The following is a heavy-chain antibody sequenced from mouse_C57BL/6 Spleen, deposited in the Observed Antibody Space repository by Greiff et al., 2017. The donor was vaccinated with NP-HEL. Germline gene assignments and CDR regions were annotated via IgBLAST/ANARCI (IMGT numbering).Heavy chain of an antibody. Sequence: QVQLQQSGPELVKPGASVKISCKASGYSFTSYYIHWVKQRPGQGLEWIGWIYPGSGNTKYNEKFKGKATLTADTSSSTAYMQLSSLTSEDSAVYYCARDYYGSSYAFFGYWGQGTSVTVSS. J-gene: IGHJ4*01. CDR2: IYPGSGNT. CDR1: GYSFTSYY. D-gene: IGHD1-1*01. V-gene: IGHV1-66*01. CDR3: ARDYYGSSYAFFGY.